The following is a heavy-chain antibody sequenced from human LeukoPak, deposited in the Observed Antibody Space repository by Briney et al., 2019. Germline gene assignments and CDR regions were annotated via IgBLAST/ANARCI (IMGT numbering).Heavy chain of an antibody. CDR2: IYYSGST. Sequence: SETLSLTCTVSGGSISSYYWSWIRQPPGKGLEWIGYIYYSGSTNYNPSLKSRVTISVDTSKNQFSLKLSSVTAADTAVYYCARASSGWYGGWFDPWGQGTLVAVSS. CDR3: ARASSGWYGGWFDP. CDR1: GGSISSYY. D-gene: IGHD6-19*01. J-gene: IGHJ5*02. V-gene: IGHV4-59*01.